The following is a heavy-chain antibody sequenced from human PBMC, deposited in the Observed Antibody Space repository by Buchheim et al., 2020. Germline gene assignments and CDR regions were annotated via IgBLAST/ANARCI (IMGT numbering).Heavy chain of an antibody. D-gene: IGHD3-3*01. Sequence: EVQLLESGGGLVQPGGSLRLSCAASGFTFSSYAMSWVRQAPGKGLEWVSAISGSGGSTYYADSGKGRFTISRDNSKNTLYLQMNSLRAEDTAVYYCAKDRYYDFWSGYYRGGWFDPWGQGTL. V-gene: IGHV3-23*01. CDR1: GFTFSSYA. CDR3: AKDRYYDFWSGYYRGGWFDP. CDR2: ISGSGGST. J-gene: IGHJ5*02.